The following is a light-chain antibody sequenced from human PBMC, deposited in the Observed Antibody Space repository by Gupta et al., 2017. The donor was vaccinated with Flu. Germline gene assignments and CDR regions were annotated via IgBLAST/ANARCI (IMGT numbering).Light chain of an antibody. CDR1: SGHSSYI. CDR2: LEGSGAY. Sequence: QPVLTQPSSASASPASSVKLTCTLSSGHSSYIIAWHQQQPGKAPRYLMKLEGSGAYNRGSGVPDRFSGSSSGADRYLTISNLQSEDEADYYCETWDTRGVFGGGTKLTVL. CDR3: ETWDTRGV. V-gene: IGLV4-60*03. J-gene: IGLJ2*01.